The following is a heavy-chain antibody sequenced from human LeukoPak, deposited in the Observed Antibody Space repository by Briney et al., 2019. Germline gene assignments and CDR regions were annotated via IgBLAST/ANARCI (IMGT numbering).Heavy chain of an antibody. CDR2: IYHRGTT. Sequence: SETLSLTCTVYGESLSGYYWTWIRQPPGKGLEWIGYIYHRGTTYYNPSLESRVTISVDRSKNQFSLKLSSVTAADTAVYYCARGTDVLRYFDWGQGTLVTVSS. V-gene: IGHV4-59*01. J-gene: IGHJ4*02. D-gene: IGHD3-9*01. CDR1: GESLSGYY. CDR3: ARGTDVLRYFD.